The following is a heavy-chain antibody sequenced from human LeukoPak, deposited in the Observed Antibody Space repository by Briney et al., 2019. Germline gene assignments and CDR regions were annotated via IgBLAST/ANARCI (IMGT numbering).Heavy chain of an antibody. J-gene: IGHJ4*02. CDR2: IGWDGGGT. CDR3: AKDKSGDGYNNYFDY. CDR1: GFTFDDYT. V-gene: IGHV3-43*01. Sequence: PGGSLRLSCAASGFTFDDYTMHWVRQAPGKALEWVSLIGWDGGGTFYADSVKGRFTISRDNSKNSLYLQMNSLRTEDTALYFCAKDKSGDGYNNYFDYWGEGTLVTVSS. D-gene: IGHD5-24*01.